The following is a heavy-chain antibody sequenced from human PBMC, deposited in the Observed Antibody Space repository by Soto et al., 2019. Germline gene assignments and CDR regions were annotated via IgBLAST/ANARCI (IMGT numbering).Heavy chain of an antibody. J-gene: IGHJ4*02. CDR2: IYPAGSMT. D-gene: IGHD4-17*01. Sequence: EVQLVESGGDLVQPGGSLRLSCAASGFTFSTSWMHWVRQAPGKGLVLVSRIYPAGSMTTYVDSVKGRFTISRANAKNKVNPQMNSLGVDDTAVYYCARGVHGDADYWGQGTLVTVSS. V-gene: IGHV3-74*01. CDR1: GFTFSTSW. CDR3: ARGVHGDADY.